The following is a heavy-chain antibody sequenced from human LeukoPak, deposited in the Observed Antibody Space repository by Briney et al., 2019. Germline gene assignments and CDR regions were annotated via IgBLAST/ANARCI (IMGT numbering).Heavy chain of an antibody. Sequence: GGSLRLSCEASGFTFSTYWMHWVRQAPGKGLVWVSRINSYGTSTSYADSVKGRFTISRDNAKNTLYLQMNSLRAEDTAVYYCAVAIEGAFDPWGQGTLVTVSS. D-gene: IGHD1-26*01. CDR3: AVAIEGAFDP. J-gene: IGHJ5*02. CDR2: INSYGTST. CDR1: GFTFSTYW. V-gene: IGHV3-74*01.